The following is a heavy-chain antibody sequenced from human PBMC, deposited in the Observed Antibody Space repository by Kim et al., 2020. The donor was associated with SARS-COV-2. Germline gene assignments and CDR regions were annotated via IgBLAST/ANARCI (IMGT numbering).Heavy chain of an antibody. CDR3: ARDPYYDILTGYYFLGDY. J-gene: IGHJ4*02. Sequence: GGSLRLSCAASGFTFSDYYMSWIRQAPGKGLEWVSYISSSGSTIYYADSVKGRFTISRDNAKNSLYLQMNSLRAEDTAVYYCARDPYYDILTGYYFLGDYWGQGTLVTVSS. V-gene: IGHV3-11*01. CDR2: ISSSGSTI. CDR1: GFTFSDYY. D-gene: IGHD3-9*01.